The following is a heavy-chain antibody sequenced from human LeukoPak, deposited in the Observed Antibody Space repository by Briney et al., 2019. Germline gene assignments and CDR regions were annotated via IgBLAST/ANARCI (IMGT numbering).Heavy chain of an antibody. CDR1: GFTFSSPA. V-gene: IGHV3-30-3*01. CDR2: TLFDGSNQ. CDR3: ARNTAMASIDALDL. J-gene: IGHJ3*01. D-gene: IGHD5-18*01. Sequence: TGGSLRLSCAASGFTFSSPAMQWVRQAPGKGLEWVAVTLFDGSNQYYADSVKGRFTISRDNSKNTLYLQMNSLRPEDTAMYYCARNTAMASIDALDLWGQGTMVTVSS.